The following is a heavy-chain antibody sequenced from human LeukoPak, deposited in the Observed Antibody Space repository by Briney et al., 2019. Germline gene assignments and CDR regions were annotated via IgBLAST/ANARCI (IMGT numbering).Heavy chain of an antibody. J-gene: IGHJ4*02. V-gene: IGHV3-23*01. CDR3: ARSGGTYWY. D-gene: IGHD1-26*01. Sequence: GGSLRLSCAASGFTFSSYAMSWVRQAPGKGLEWVSGISGSDGSTYDADSVKGRFTISRDNSKNTLYLQMNSLRAEGTAVYYCARSGGTYWYWGQGTLVTVSS. CDR1: GFTFSSYA. CDR2: ISGSDGST.